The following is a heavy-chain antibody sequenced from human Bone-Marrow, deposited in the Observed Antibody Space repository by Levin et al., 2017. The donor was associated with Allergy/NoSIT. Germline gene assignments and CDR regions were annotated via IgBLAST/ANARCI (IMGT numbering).Heavy chain of an antibody. CDR3: ARLVAAGNDPNDY. V-gene: IGHV1-69*13. CDR1: GGSFSTHP. CDR2: FIPVLKTA. J-gene: IGHJ4*02. Sequence: ASVKVSCKASGGSFSTHPISWVRQAPGQGLEWIGGFIPVLKTANYAHKFRGRVTITADEAAITAFMELSSLKSDDTAVYYCARLVAAGNDPNDYWGQGTLVTVSS. D-gene: IGHD6-13*01.